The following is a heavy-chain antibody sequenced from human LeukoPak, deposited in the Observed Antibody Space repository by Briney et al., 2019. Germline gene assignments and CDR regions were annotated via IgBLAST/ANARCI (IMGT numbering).Heavy chain of an antibody. CDR2: ISYDGSNK. J-gene: IGHJ4*02. CDR3: ARGTTVTYIDY. V-gene: IGHV3-30-3*01. Sequence: PGRSLRLSCAASGFTFSGYAMHWVRQAPGKGLEWVAVISYDGSNKYYADSVKGRFTISRDNSKNTLYLQMNSLRAEDTAVYYCARGTTVTYIDYWGQGTLVTVSS. D-gene: IGHD4-17*01. CDR1: GFTFSGYA.